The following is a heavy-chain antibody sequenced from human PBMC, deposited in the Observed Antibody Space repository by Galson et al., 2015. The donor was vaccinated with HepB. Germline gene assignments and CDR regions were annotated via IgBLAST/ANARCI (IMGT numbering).Heavy chain of an antibody. CDR3: ARGVTDVVRGATFDY. J-gene: IGHJ4*02. Sequence: TLSLTCTVSGGSISSGDYYWSWIRQPPGKGLEWIGYIYYSGSTYYNPSLKSRVTISVDTSKNQFSLKLSSVTAADTAVYYCARGVTDVVRGATFDYWGQGTLVTVSS. V-gene: IGHV4-30-4*01. CDR1: GGSISSGDYY. D-gene: IGHD3-10*01. CDR2: IYYSGST.